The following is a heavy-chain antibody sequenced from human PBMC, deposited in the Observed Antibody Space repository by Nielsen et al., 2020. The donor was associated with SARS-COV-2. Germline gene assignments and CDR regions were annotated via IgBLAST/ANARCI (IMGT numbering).Heavy chain of an antibody. Sequence: SETLSLTCTVSGGSISSSSYYWGWIRQPPGKGLEWIGYIYYSGSTNYNPSLKSRVTISVDTSKNQFSLKLSSVTAADTAVYYCARVGIAAAGLDWYFDLWGRGTLVTVSS. CDR2: IYYSGST. D-gene: IGHD6-13*01. CDR1: GGSISSSSYY. V-gene: IGHV4-61*05. CDR3: ARVGIAAAGLDWYFDL. J-gene: IGHJ2*01.